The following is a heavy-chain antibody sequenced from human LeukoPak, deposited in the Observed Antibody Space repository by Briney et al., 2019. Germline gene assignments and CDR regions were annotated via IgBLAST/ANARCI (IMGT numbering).Heavy chain of an antibody. CDR2: ISAYNGNT. CDR1: GGTFSSYA. D-gene: IGHD2-2*02. J-gene: IGHJ5*02. V-gene: IGHV1-18*01. CDR3: ARGPIDIVVVPAAISWFDP. Sequence: ASVKVSCKASGGTFSSYAISWVRQAPGQGLEWMGWISAYNGNTNYAQKLQGRVTMTTDTSTSTAYMELRSLRSDDTAVYYCARGPIDIVVVPAAISWFDPWGQGTLVTVSS.